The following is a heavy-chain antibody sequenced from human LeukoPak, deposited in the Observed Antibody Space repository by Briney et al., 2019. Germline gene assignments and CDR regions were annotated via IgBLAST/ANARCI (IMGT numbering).Heavy chain of an antibody. Sequence: ASVKVSCKASGYTFTSYGISWVRQAPGQGLEWMGIINPSGGSTSYAQKFQGRVTMTRDTSTSTVYMELSSLRSEDTAVYYCARGEYYGSGRVDYMDVWGKGTTVTISS. J-gene: IGHJ6*03. V-gene: IGHV1-46*01. CDR1: GYTFTSYG. D-gene: IGHD3-10*01. CDR2: INPSGGST. CDR3: ARGEYYGSGRVDYMDV.